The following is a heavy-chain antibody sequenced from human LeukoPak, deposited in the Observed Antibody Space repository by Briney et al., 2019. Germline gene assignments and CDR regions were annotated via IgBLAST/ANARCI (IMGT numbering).Heavy chain of an antibody. V-gene: IGHV4-39*01. J-gene: IGHJ4*02. CDR1: GGSISSSSYY. CDR3: ASIEMTYPTH. D-gene: IGHD5-24*01. Sequence: PSETLSLTCTVSGGSISSSSYYWVWIRQPPGKGLEWIGSIYYSGTTYYNLSLKSRVTISVDTSKNQFSLKLSSVTAADTAVYYCASIEMTYPTHWGQGTLVTVSS. CDR2: IYYSGTT.